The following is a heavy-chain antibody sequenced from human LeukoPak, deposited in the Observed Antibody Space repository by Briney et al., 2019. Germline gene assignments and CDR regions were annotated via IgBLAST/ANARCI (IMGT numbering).Heavy chain of an antibody. J-gene: IGHJ5*02. V-gene: IGHV1-2*02. CDR1: GYTFTGYY. Sequence: ASVKVSCKASGYTFTGYYMHWVRQAPGQGLEWMGWINPKSGGTNYEQKFQGRVIMTRDTSISTAYMELSRLRSDDTAVYYCARHMTTANNWFDPWCQGTLVTVSS. CDR3: ARHMTTANNWFDP. D-gene: IGHD1-1*01. CDR2: INPKSGGT.